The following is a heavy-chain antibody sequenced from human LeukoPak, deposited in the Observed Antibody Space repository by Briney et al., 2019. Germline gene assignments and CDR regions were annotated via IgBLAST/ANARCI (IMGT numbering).Heavy chain of an antibody. CDR1: GYTFTGYY. CDR2: INPNSGGT. V-gene: IGHV1-2*02. D-gene: IGHD3-22*01. CDR3: ARDRVGSGYYGDNWFDP. J-gene: IGHJ5*02. Sequence: GASVKVSCKASGYTFTGYYMHWVRQAPGQGLEWMGWINPNSGGTNYAQKFQGRVTMTRDTSISTAYMELSRLRSDDTAVYYCARDRVGSGYYGDNWFDPWGQGTLVTVSS.